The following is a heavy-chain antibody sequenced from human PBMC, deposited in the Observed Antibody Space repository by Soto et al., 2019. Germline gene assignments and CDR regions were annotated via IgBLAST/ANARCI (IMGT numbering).Heavy chain of an antibody. CDR1: GYTFTSYD. D-gene: IGHD2-15*01. CDR2: MNPNSGNT. Sequence: GASVKVSCKASGYTFTSYDINWVRQATGQGLEWMGWMNPNSGNTGYAQKFQGRVTMTRNTSISTAYMELSSLRSEDTAVYYCAREVVVVVAATHNYYYYMDVWGKGTTVTVSS. CDR3: AREVVVVVAATHNYYYYMDV. V-gene: IGHV1-8*01. J-gene: IGHJ6*03.